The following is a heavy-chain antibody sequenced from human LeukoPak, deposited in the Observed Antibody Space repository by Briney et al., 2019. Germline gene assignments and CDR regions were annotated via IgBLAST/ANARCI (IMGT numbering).Heavy chain of an antibody. CDR2: IYYSGFT. Sequence: SETLSLTCTVSGGSISSYYWSWIRRPPGKGMEDIGHIYYSGFTNYNPSLKSRVTMSVDTSKNQFSLKLSSVTAADTAAYYCARYGSSSLRAGYYYYMDVWGKGTTVTVSS. CDR1: GGSISSYY. D-gene: IGHD6-6*01. V-gene: IGHV4-59*01. CDR3: ARYGSSSLRAGYYYYMDV. J-gene: IGHJ6*03.